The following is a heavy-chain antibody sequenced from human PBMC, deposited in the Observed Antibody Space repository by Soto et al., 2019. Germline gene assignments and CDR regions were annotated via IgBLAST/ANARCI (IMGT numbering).Heavy chain of an antibody. D-gene: IGHD1-1*01. V-gene: IGHV1-69*13. CDR3: ARAVVELERRGWGYYFDY. CDR2: IIPIFGTA. J-gene: IGHJ4*02. Sequence: ASVKVSCKASGGTFSSYAISWVRQAPGQGLEWMGGIIPIFGTANYAQKFQGRVTITADESTSTAYMELSSLRSEDTAVYYCARAVVELERRGWGYYFDYWGQGTLVTVSS. CDR1: GGTFSSYA.